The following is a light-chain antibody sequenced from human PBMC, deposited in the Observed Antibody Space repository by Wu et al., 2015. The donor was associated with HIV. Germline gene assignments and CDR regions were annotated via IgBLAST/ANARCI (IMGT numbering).Light chain of an antibody. V-gene: IGKV1-5*03. CDR3: LQYNIRWT. CDR2: QAS. J-gene: IGKJ1*01. Sequence: IQMTQSPSTLSASVGDRVTITCRASESISSWLAWYQQKPGKAPKLLIYQASSLENGVPSRFSGSGSGTEFTLTINGLQPDDFASYYCLQYNIRWTFGEGTKVE. CDR1: ESISSW.